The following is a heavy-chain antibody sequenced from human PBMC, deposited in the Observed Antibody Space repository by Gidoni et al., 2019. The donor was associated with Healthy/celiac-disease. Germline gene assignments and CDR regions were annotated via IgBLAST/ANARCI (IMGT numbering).Heavy chain of an antibody. J-gene: IGHJ4*02. Sequence: QVQLVESGGGVVQPGRSLRRSCAASGFTFSSYAMHWVRQAPGKGLEWVAVISYDGSNNYSADSVKCRFTISRDNSKNTLYLQMNSLRAEDTAVYYCASPYDSSGYGFDYWGQGTLVTVSS. CDR3: ASPYDSSGYGFDY. CDR2: ISYDGSNN. V-gene: IGHV3-30-3*01. CDR1: GFTFSSYA. D-gene: IGHD3-22*01.